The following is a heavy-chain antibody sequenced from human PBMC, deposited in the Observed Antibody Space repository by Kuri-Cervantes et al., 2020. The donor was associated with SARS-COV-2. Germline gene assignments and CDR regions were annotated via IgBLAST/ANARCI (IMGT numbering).Heavy chain of an antibody. V-gene: IGHV4-4*07. CDR1: GGSISNYY. D-gene: IGHD3-16*01. CDR3: VRDWGASTQYYYYYMDV. J-gene: IGHJ6*03. CDR2: IYISGTT. Sequence: SETLSLTCAVSGGSISNYYWSWIRQPAGKELEWIGRIYISGTTNYNPSLKSRVTMSLDTSKNQFSLKLRSVTAADTAVYFCVRDWGASTQYYYYYMDVWGKGTTVTVSS.